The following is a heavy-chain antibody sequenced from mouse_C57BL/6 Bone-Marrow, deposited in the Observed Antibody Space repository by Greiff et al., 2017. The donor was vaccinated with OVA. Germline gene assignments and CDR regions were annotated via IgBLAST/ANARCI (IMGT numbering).Heavy chain of an antibody. CDR1: GYAFSSSW. CDR3: VLIYYYGSPYYYAKDY. V-gene: IGHV1-82*01. D-gene: IGHD1-1*01. J-gene: IGHJ4*01. Sequence: VQVVESGPELVKPGASVKISCKASGYAFSSSWMNWVKQRPGKGLEWIGRIYPGDGDTNYNGKFKGKATLTADKSSSTAYMQLSSLTSEDSAVYFCVLIYYYGSPYYYAKDYWGQGTSVTVSS. CDR2: IYPGDGDT.